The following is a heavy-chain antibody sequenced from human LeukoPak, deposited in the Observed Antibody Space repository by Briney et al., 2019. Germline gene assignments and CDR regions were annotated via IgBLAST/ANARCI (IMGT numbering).Heavy chain of an antibody. Sequence: SGPTLVKPTQTLTLTCTFSGFSLSTSGVGVGWTRHPPVKALEWLALSYWDDDKRYSPSLKSRLTITNDTSKNQVVLTMTNMDHVDTATYYCAHTPEGPMVRGVIVGAFDIWGQGTMVTVSS. D-gene: IGHD3-10*01. CDR2: SYWDDDK. V-gene: IGHV2-5*02. CDR3: AHTPEGPMVRGVIVGAFDI. CDR1: GFSLSTSGVG. J-gene: IGHJ3*02.